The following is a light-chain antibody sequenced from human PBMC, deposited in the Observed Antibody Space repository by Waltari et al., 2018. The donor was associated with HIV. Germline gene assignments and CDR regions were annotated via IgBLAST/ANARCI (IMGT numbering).Light chain of an antibody. CDR2: GAS. CDR1: QSIENF. J-gene: IGKJ3*01. CDR3: HQTYSAPFT. Sequence: DIQMTQSPSSLSASVGERVTITCRASQSIENFLNWYQQKPGKAPKLLIYGASSLPSGVPSRFSGSGSVTDFTLTISSLQSEDFATYYCHQTYSAPFTFGPGTRVDIK. V-gene: IGKV1-39*01.